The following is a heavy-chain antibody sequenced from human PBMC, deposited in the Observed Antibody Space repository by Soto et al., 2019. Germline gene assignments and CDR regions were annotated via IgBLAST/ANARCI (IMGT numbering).Heavy chain of an antibody. CDR2: ISGRGTTT. V-gene: IGHV3-48*02. J-gene: IGHJ6*02. D-gene: IGHD2-2*01. Sequence: GGSLILSCEASGLSFGSYSMNWVRQAPGKGLEWVSFISGRGTTTYYADSVRGRFTVSRDNAKNSLSLEVNSLRDEDTAVYYCARLGYCSSATCKYYFYYYGMDVWGQGTTVTVSS. CDR3: ARLGYCSSATCKYYFYYYGMDV. CDR1: GLSFGSYS.